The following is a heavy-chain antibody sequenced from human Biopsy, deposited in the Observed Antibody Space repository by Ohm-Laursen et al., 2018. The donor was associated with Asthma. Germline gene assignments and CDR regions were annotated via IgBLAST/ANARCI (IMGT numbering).Heavy chain of an antibody. CDR2: ISKDASTQ. J-gene: IGHJ3*02. D-gene: IGHD1-1*01. Sequence: SLRLSCAASGFSFSNFAIHWVRQAPGKGLEWVGVISKDASTQDYADSVKGRFTMARDNSKNTLDLQMNSLREEDTAVYYCVRDGTDDAFDIWGQGTTVIVSS. V-gene: IGHV3-30*01. CDR1: GFSFSNFA. CDR3: VRDGTDDAFDI.